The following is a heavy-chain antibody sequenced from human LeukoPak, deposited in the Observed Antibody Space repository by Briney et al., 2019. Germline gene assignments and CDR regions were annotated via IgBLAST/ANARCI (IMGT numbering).Heavy chain of an antibody. Sequence: VASVKVSCKASGYTFTSYYMHWVRQAPGQGLEWMGIINPSGGSTSYAQKFQGRVTMTRDTSTSTVYMELSSLRSEDTAVYYCAKDGFQGAADSDTYFDYWGQGTLVTVSS. CDR1: GYTFTSYY. J-gene: IGHJ4*02. CDR2: INPSGGST. D-gene: IGHD6-13*01. CDR3: AKDGFQGAADSDTYFDY. V-gene: IGHV1-46*01.